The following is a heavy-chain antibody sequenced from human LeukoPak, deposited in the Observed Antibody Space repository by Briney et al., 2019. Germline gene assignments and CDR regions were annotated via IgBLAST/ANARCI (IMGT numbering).Heavy chain of an antibody. CDR3: AREEFLHEIDSSGYFVY. D-gene: IGHD3-22*01. Sequence: KPSETLSLTCTVSGGSITGYYWNWIRQPAGQGLEWLGRVYSSGVGNYNPSLTSRVTMSVDTSKNRFSLKLTSLTAADTAVYYCAREEFLHEIDSSGYFVYWGQGTLVTVSS. CDR1: GGSITGYY. J-gene: IGHJ4*02. CDR2: VYSSGVG. V-gene: IGHV4-4*07.